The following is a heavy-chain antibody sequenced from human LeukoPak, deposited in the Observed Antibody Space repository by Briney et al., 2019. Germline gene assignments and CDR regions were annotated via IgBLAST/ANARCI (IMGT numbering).Heavy chain of an antibody. D-gene: IGHD4-17*01. Sequence: GGSLRLSCAASGFTFSNYAMNWVRQAPGKGLEWVSSISSSSSYIYYADSVKGRLTISRDNAKNSLYLQMNSLRAEDTAVYYCARVRVYGYGDYHQWQPNIWGQGTMVTVSS. V-gene: IGHV3-21*01. CDR3: ARVRVYGYGDYHQWQPNI. J-gene: IGHJ3*02. CDR2: ISSSSSYI. CDR1: GFTFSNYA.